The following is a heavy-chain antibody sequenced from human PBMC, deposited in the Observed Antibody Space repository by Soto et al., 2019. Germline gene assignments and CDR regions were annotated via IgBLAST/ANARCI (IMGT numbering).Heavy chain of an antibody. V-gene: IGHV4-59*01. CDR3: ARAQGHEYENHWFDP. D-gene: IGHD3-3*01. CDR1: GGSISSYY. CDR2: IYYSGST. Sequence: QVQLQESGPGLVKPSETLSLTCTVSGGSISSYYWSWIRQPPGKGLEWIGYIYYSGSTNYNPSLKSRVTISVDTPKNQFSLKLSSVPAADTVVYYCARAQGHEYENHWFDPWGQGTLVTVSS. J-gene: IGHJ5*02.